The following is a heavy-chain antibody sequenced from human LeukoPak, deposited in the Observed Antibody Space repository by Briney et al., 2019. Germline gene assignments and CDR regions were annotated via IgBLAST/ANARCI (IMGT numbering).Heavy chain of an antibody. CDR1: GFTFSSYA. D-gene: IGHD6-6*01. V-gene: IGHV3-23*01. J-gene: IGHJ4*02. CDR2: ISGSGGST. Sequence: GGSLRLSCAASGFTFSSYAMSWVRQAPGKGLEWVSAISGSGGSTYYADSVKGRFTISRDTSKNTLYLQMNSLRPEDTAVYYCAKVGLIAARPFFDYWGQGTLVTVTS. CDR3: AKVGLIAARPFFDY.